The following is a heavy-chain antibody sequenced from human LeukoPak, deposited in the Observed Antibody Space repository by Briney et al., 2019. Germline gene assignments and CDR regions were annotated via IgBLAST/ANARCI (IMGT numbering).Heavy chain of an antibody. CDR1: GYTFSDYS. CDR2: ISSSGTYI. Sequence: GGCLRLSCAASGYTFSDYSVNWVRQVPGKGLEWVSSISSSGTYIYYADSVKGRFTISRDNAKNSLFLQMNSLRAEDTAVYYCVSGNDPDYVWGTYRLDALDIWGEGTMVIVSS. J-gene: IGHJ3*02. D-gene: IGHD3-16*02. V-gene: IGHV3-21*01. CDR3: VSGNDPDYVWGTYRLDALDI.